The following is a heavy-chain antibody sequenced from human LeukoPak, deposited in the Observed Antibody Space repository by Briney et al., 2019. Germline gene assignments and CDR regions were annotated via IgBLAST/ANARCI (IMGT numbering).Heavy chain of an antibody. J-gene: IGHJ4*02. D-gene: IGHD2-21*02. CDR1: GGSISSGGYY. Sequence: SQTLSLTCTVSGGSISSGGYYWSWIRQHPEKGLEWIGYISSSGNTHYTPSLKSRITISVDTFENQFTLRLSSVTAADTAVYYCAREAGPYCGGDCYIDYWGQGTLVTVSS. V-gene: IGHV4-31*03. CDR3: AREAGPYCGGDCYIDY. CDR2: ISSSGNT.